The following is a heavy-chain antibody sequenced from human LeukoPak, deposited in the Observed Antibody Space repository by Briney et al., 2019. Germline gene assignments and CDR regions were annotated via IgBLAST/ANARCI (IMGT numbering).Heavy chain of an antibody. Sequence: GESLRLSCAASGFTFSSYSMNWVRQAPGKGLEWVSYISSSSSTRYYADSVKGRFTISRDNAKNSLYLQMNSLRGDDTAVYYCAREAAAGNLNWFDPWGQGTLVTVSS. CDR1: GFTFSSYS. CDR3: AREAAAGNLNWFDP. CDR2: ISSSSSTR. V-gene: IGHV3-48*01. D-gene: IGHD6-13*01. J-gene: IGHJ5*02.